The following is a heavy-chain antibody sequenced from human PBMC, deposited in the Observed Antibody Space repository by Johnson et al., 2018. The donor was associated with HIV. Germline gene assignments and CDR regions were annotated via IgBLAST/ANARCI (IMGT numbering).Heavy chain of an antibody. CDR3: ARLIGYDSSGYYHGEAFDI. V-gene: IGHV3-7*05. J-gene: IGHJ3*02. CDR2: IKQDGSEK. Sequence: MQLVESGGGVVQPGRSLRLSCAASGFTFSTYGMHWVRQAPGKGLEWVANIKQDGSEKYYVDSVKGRFTISRDNAKNSLYLQMNSLRAEDTALYYCARLIGYDSSGYYHGEAFDIWGQGTMVTVSS. D-gene: IGHD3-22*01. CDR1: GFTFSTYG.